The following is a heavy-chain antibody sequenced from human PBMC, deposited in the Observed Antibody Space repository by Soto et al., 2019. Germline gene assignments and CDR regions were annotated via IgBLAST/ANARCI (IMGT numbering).Heavy chain of an antibody. J-gene: IGHJ4*02. CDR1: GGSISSGGYS. Sequence: QLQLQESGSGLVKPSQTLSLTCAVSGGSISSGGYSWSWIRQPPGKGLEWIGYIYHSGSTYYNPSLKSRVTISVDRSKNQFSLKLSSVTAADKAVDYCAREYDYGGYFDYWGQGTLVTVSS. V-gene: IGHV4-30-2*01. CDR2: IYHSGST. CDR3: AREYDYGGYFDY. D-gene: IGHD4-17*01.